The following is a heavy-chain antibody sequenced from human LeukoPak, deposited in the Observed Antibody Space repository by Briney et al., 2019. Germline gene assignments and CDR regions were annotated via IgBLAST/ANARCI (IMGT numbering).Heavy chain of an antibody. CDR3: ARDGALRSYYGMDV. Sequence: GGSLRLSCAASGFTFGSYGMHWVRQAPGKGLEWVAVIWYDGSNKYYADSVKGRFTISRDNSKNTLYLQTNSLRAEDTAVYYCARDGALRSYYGMDVWGQGTTVTVSS. CDR1: GFTFGSYG. D-gene: IGHD2-15*01. J-gene: IGHJ6*02. CDR2: IWYDGSNK. V-gene: IGHV3-33*01.